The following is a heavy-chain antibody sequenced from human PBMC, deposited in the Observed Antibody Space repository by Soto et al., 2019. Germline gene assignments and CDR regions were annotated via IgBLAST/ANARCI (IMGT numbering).Heavy chain of an antibody. CDR2: ISYDGSNK. V-gene: IGHV3-30-3*01. Sequence: QVQLVESGGGVVQPGRSLRLSCAASGFTFSSYAMHWVRQAPGKGLEWVAVISYDGSNKYYADSVKGRFTISRDNSKNTLDLQMNSLRAEDTGVYYCARESIWTEAARAYFDYWGQGTLVTVSS. J-gene: IGHJ4*02. D-gene: IGHD6-6*01. CDR1: GFTFSSYA. CDR3: ARESIWTEAARAYFDY.